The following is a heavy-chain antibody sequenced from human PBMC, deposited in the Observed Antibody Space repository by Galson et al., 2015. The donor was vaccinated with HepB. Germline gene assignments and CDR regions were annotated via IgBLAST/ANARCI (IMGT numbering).Heavy chain of an antibody. J-gene: IGHJ4*02. CDR1: GFTFSSSA. Sequence: SLRLSCAASGFTFSSSAMNWVRQAPGKGLEWVSSINSGSTSISYEDSMKGRFTISRDNAKNSVYLQMNSLKAEDTAVYYCTTVRYRYNWPMHDFWGQGTLVTVSS. D-gene: IGHD1-20*01. V-gene: IGHV3-21*03. CDR3: TTVRYRYNWPMHDF. CDR2: INSGSTSI.